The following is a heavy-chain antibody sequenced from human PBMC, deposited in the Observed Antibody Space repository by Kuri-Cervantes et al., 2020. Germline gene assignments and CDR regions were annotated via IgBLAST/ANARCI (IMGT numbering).Heavy chain of an antibody. D-gene: IGHD1-26*01. J-gene: IGHJ3*02. V-gene: IGHV4-59*12. Sequence: SETLSLTCTVSGGSISSYYWSWIRQPPGKGLEWIGYIYHSGGTYYNPSLKSRVTISVDRSKNQFSLKLSSVTAADTAVYYCARVLSGYDAFDIWGQGTMVTVSS. CDR3: ARVLSGYDAFDI. CDR2: IYHSGGT. CDR1: GGSISSYY.